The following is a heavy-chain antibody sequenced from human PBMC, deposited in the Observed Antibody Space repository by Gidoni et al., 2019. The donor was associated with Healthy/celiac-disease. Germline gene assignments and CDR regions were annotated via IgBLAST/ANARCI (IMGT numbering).Heavy chain of an antibody. V-gene: IGHV3-23*01. CDR1: GFTFSSYA. CDR2: ISGSGGST. D-gene: IGHD1-7*01. Sequence: EVQLLESGGGLVQPGGSLRLSCEASGFTFSSYAMSWVRQAPGKGLEWVSAISGSGGSTYYADSVKGRFTISRDNSKNTLYLQMNSLRAEDTAVYYCAKTENFPPGVDYWGQGTLVTVSS. J-gene: IGHJ4*02. CDR3: AKTENFPPGVDY.